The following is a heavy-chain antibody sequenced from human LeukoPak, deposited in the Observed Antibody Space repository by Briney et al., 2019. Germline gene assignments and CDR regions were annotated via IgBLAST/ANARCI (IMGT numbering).Heavy chain of an antibody. CDR3: ARGVDFDY. V-gene: IGHV3-74*01. CDR2: INSDGTHR. J-gene: IGHJ4*02. Sequence: GGSLRLSCAGSGFSFSSYWMHWVRQTPDKGLVWVSRINSDGTHRTYADSVKGRFTISRDNANKTLYLQMDSLSAGDTGIYYCARGVDFDYWGKGTQVTVSS. CDR1: GFSFSSYW. D-gene: IGHD3-16*01.